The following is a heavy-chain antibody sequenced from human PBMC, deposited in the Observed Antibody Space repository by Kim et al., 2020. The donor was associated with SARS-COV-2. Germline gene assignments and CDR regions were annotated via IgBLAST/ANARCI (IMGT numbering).Heavy chain of an antibody. D-gene: IGHD6-13*01. V-gene: IGHV1-18*04. CDR1: GYTFTSYG. J-gene: IGHJ4*02. Sequence: ASVKVSCKASGYTFTSYGISWVRQAPGQGLEWMGWISAYNGNTNYAQKLQGRVTMTTDTSTSTAYMELRSLRSDDTAVYYCARGSQGYSSSWYRSHLTIDYWGQGTLVTVSS. CDR3: ARGSQGYSSSWYRSHLTIDY. CDR2: ISAYNGNT.